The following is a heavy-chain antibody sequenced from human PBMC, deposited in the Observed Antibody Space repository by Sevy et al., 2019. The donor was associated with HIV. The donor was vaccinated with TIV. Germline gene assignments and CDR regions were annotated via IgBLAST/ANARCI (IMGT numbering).Heavy chain of an antibody. J-gene: IGHJ2*01. CDR3: AKYGDYWYFDL. D-gene: IGHD4-17*01. V-gene: IGHV4-59*11. Sequence: SETLSLTCTVSGVSISSHYWSWIRQPPGKGLELVGYISYSGSTHYNPSLRGRVSISLDMSKNHFSLKVDSVTAADTAVYYCAKYGDYWYFDLWGQGTLVTVSS. CDR2: ISYSGST. CDR1: GVSISSHY.